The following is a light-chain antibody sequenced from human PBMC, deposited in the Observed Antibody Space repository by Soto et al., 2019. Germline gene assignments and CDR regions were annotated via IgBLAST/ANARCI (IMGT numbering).Light chain of an antibody. CDR2: GAS. CDR3: RQYGSSPET. Sequence: EIVMTQSPATLSVSPGERVTLSCRASQSVSSDLAWYQQKPGQAPRLLIYGASSRATGIPDRFSGSGSGTDFTLTISRLEPEDFAVYYCRQYGSSPETFGQGTKVDIK. J-gene: IGKJ1*01. V-gene: IGKV3-20*01. CDR1: QSVSSD.